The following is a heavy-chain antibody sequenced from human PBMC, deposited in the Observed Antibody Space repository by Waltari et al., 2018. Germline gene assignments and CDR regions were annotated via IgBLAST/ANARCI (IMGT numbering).Heavy chain of an antibody. D-gene: IGHD6-13*01. V-gene: IGHV4-59*01. CDR1: GGSISSYY. CDR2: IYYSGST. Sequence: QVQLQESGPGLVKPSENLSLTCTVSGGSISSYYWTWIRQPPGKGLEWIGYIYYSGSTNYNPSLKSRVTISVDTSKNQFSLKLSSVTAADTAVYYCARARKQLVTYYYYYGMDVWGQGTTVTVSS. J-gene: IGHJ6*02. CDR3: ARARKQLVTYYYYYGMDV.